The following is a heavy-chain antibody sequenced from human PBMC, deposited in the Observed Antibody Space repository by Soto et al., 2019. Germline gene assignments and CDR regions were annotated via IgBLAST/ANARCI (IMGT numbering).Heavy chain of an antibody. Sequence: GALGLSFAAPGFTVNIQAMRWGRPAPGEGGEWVASISGSGDGTYYGDSVKGRFTISRDSSSSTLYLQMNNLRGEDTAVYFCTKSRRGILMVYGFGGMDVWGQGTTVTVSS. V-gene: IGHV3-23*01. J-gene: IGHJ6*02. D-gene: IGHD2-8*01. CDR3: TKSRRGILMVYGFGGMDV. CDR1: GFTVNIQA. CDR2: ISGSGDGT.